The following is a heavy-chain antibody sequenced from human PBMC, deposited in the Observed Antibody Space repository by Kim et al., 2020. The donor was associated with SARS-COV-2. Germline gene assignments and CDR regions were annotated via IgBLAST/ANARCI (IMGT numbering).Heavy chain of an antibody. J-gene: IGHJ4*02. V-gene: IGHV4-39*01. D-gene: IGHD2-15*01. Sequence: SETLSLTCTVSGGSISSSSYYWGWIRQPPGKGLEWIESIYYSGSTYYNPSLKSRVTISVDTSKNQFSLKLSSVTAADTAVYYCARFVLGYCSGGSCRYFDYWGQGTLVTVSS. CDR2: IYYSGST. CDR1: GGSISSSSYY. CDR3: ARFVLGYCSGGSCRYFDY.